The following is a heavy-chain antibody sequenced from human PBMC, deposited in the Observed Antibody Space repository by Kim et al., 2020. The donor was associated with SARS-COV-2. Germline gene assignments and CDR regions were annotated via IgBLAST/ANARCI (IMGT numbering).Heavy chain of an antibody. V-gene: IGHV1-46*01. J-gene: IGHJ6*03. D-gene: IGHD3-3*01. CDR1: GYTFTSYY. CDR3: ARDQGITIFGTVDYYYYMDV. CDR2: INPSGGST. Sequence: ASVKVSCKASGYTFTSYYMHWVRQAPGQGLEWMRIINPSGGSTSYAQKFQGRVTMTRDTSTSTVYMELSSLRSEDTAVYYCARDQGITIFGTVDYYYYMDVWGKGTTVTVSS.